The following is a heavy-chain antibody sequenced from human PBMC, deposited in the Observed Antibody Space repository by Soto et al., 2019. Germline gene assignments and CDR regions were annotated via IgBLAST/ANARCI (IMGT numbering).Heavy chain of an antibody. CDR2: IDQSGGT. CDR1: GDSLRGQS. Sequence: QVQLQQWGAGLLKASETLSLTCAVVGDSLRGQSWNWIRQSPGKGLEWIGEIDQSGGTNYNPSLKSRAIISDDTSKNQFSLTLTSVTAADTAVYYCAREDSYGWSGESSDVWGQGTTVTVSS. V-gene: IGHV4-34*01. CDR3: AREDSYGWSGESSDV. J-gene: IGHJ6*02. D-gene: IGHD6-19*01.